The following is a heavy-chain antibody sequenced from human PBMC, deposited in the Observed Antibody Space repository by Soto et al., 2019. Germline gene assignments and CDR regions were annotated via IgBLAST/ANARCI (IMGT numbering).Heavy chain of an antibody. CDR3: AKSPSRAPYGMVV. J-gene: IGHJ6*01. D-gene: IGHD6-6*01. V-gene: IGHV3-23*01. CDR1: GFPFSMFA. Sequence: EVQVLESGGGLVQPGGSLRLSCAASGFPFSMFAMIWVRQAPGKGLEWVSSISGSVDRTYYGDSVKGRFTIYRDNSKKTVYLEMSSLRVEDTAVYYCAKSPSRAPYGMVVWGQGTTVTVSS. CDR2: ISGSVDRT.